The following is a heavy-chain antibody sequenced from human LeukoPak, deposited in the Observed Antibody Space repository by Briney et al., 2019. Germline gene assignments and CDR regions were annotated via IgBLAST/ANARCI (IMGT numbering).Heavy chain of an antibody. CDR3: AKGDYDSSGPNLFDY. J-gene: IGHJ4*02. CDR2: ISWDGGST. CDR1: GFTFDDYA. Sequence: PGGSLRLSCAASGFTFDDYAMHWVRQAPGKGLEWVSLISWDGGSTYCADSVKGRFTISRDNSKNSLYLQMNSLRAEDTALYYCAKGDYDSSGPNLFDYWGQGTLVTVSS. V-gene: IGHV3-43D*03. D-gene: IGHD3-22*01.